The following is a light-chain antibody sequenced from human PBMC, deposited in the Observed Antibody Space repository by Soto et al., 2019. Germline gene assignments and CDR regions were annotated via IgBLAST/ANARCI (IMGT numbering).Light chain of an antibody. CDR1: QTISSW. J-gene: IGKJ1*01. Sequence: DIKMTQSPSTLSGSIGDRVTITCRASQTISSWLAWYQQKPGKAPKLLIYKASTLKSGVPSRFSGSGSGTDFTLTISCLQSEDFATYYCQQYYSYWTFGQGTKVDI. CDR3: QQYYSYWT. V-gene: IGKV1-5*03. CDR2: KAS.